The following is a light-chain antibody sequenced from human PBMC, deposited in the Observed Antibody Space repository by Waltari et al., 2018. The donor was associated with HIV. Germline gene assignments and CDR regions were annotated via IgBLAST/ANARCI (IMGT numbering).Light chain of an antibody. CDR1: SSNIADNY. V-gene: IGLV1-51*01. J-gene: IGLJ3*02. CDR3: ATWDHSLDGVV. Sequence: QSVLTQPPSVSAAPGQKVSISCSGSSSNIADNYFSWYKRLPGAGPKLLPYAYGGRPSGTPGRFSASNSGTSATLVITGVQTEDEGDYFCATWDHSLDGVVFGGGTTLSVL. CDR2: AYG.